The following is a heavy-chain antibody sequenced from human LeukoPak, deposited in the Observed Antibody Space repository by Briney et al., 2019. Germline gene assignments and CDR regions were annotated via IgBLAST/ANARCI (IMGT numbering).Heavy chain of an antibody. J-gene: IGHJ4*02. V-gene: IGHV4-59*08. D-gene: IGHD6-19*01. CDR3: ARITDLSVATDY. Sequence: PSETLSLTCTVSGGSISSYYWSWIRQPPGKGLEWIGSIWHTGSTYYNPSLKSRVTISVDTSKNQFSLKLTSVTAADTAVYYCARITDLSVATDYWGQGTLVTVSS. CDR2: IWHTGST. CDR1: GGSISSYY.